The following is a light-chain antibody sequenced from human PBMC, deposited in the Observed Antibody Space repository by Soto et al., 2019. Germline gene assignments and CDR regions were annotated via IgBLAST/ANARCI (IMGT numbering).Light chain of an antibody. CDR3: QQYGSSFT. J-gene: IGKJ3*01. Sequence: EIVLTQSPGTLSLSPGERATLSCRASQSVSSSYLAWYQQKPGQAPRLLIYGASSRATGIPDRFSGSGSGTDCTLTISRLEPEDFAVYYCQQYGSSFTFGPGTKVAIK. CDR2: GAS. V-gene: IGKV3-20*01. CDR1: QSVSSSY.